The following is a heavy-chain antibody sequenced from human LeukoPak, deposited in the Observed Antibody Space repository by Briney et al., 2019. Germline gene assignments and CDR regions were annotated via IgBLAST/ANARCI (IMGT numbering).Heavy chain of an antibody. V-gene: IGHV4-4*02. CDR1: GGSISSGNW. CDR3: ARDWLLAQSYDSSGYYGDY. Sequence: PSETLSLTCAVSGGSISSGNWWSWVRQPPGKGLEWIGSIYHSGSTYYNPSLKSRVTISVDTSKNQFSLKLSSVTAADTAVYYCARDWLLAQSYDSSGYYGDYWGQGTLVTVSS. CDR2: IYHSGST. J-gene: IGHJ4*02. D-gene: IGHD3-22*01.